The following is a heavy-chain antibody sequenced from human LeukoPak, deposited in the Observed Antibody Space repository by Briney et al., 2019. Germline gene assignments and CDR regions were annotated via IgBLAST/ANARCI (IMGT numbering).Heavy chain of an antibody. CDR2: IYPGDSDT. CDR3: ARQGRYYYDSSGPFDY. CDR1: GYSFTSYW. D-gene: IGHD3-22*01. V-gene: IGHV5-51*01. J-gene: IGHJ4*02. Sequence: GESLKISCKGSGYSFTSYWIGWVRQMPGEGLEWMGFIYPGDSDTRYSPSFQGQVTISADKSISTAYMQWSSLKASDTAIYYCARQGRYYYDSSGPFDYWGQGTLVTVSS.